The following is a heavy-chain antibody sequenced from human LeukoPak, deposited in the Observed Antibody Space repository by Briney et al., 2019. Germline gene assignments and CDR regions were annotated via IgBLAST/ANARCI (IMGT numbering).Heavy chain of an antibody. Sequence: SVKVSCKAAGGTISNYVISWVRQVPGQGLEWMGGIIPIFTTANYAQKFQGRVTITADESTSTAYMELSSLRSEDTAVYYCARGPQVGAFDLWGQGTMVTVSS. CDR2: IIPIFTTA. D-gene: IGHD1-26*01. CDR1: GGTISNYV. CDR3: ARGPQVGAFDL. V-gene: IGHV1-69*13. J-gene: IGHJ3*01.